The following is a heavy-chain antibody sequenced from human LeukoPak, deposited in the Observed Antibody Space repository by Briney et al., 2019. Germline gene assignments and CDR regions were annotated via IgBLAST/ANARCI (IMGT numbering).Heavy chain of an antibody. J-gene: IGHJ6*03. Sequence: PSETLSLTCAVSGYSISSGYYWGWIRQPPGKGLEWIGSIYHSGSTYYNPSLKSRVTISVDTSKNQFSLKLSSVTAADTAVYYCARSRWLAHYYYYMDVWGKGTTVTVSS. D-gene: IGHD6-19*01. CDR1: GYSISSGYY. CDR3: ARSRWLAHYYYYMDV. V-gene: IGHV4-38-2*01. CDR2: IYHSGST.